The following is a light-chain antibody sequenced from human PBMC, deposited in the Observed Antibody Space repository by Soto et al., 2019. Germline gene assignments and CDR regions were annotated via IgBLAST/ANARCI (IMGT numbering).Light chain of an antibody. J-gene: IGKJ5*01. CDR2: GAS. CDR3: QQYGATLPVA. CDR1: ESVPNNF. Sequence: ENVLTQWPGTLSLSPGERATLSCWATESVPNNFLAWYQQKPGQAPRLLIYGASTRATGIPDRFSGSGSGASFTLTISRLEPEDCAVYYGQQYGATLPVAVGQGTRLDI. V-gene: IGKV3-20*01.